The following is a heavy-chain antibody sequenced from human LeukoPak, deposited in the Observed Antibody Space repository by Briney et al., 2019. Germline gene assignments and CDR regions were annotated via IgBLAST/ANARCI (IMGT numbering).Heavy chain of an antibody. CDR2: INQDGSEK. Sequence: TGGSLRLPCAASGFTFSNYWMSWVRQAPGKGLEWVANINQDGSEKYYVDSVKGRFTISRDNAKNSLYLQMNSLRAEDTAVYYCARESDSSGFGAFDIWGQGTMVTVSS. CDR3: ARESDSSGFGAFDI. CDR1: GFTFSNYW. V-gene: IGHV3-7*04. J-gene: IGHJ3*02. D-gene: IGHD3-22*01.